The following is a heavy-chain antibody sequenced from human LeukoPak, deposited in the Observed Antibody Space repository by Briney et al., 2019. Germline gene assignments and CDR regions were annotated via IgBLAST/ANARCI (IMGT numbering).Heavy chain of an antibody. D-gene: IGHD5-12*01. V-gene: IGHV1-46*01. Sequence: GASVKVSCKESGYTFTSYYMHWVRQAPGQGLEWMGIINPSGGSTSYAQKFQGRITMTRDTSTSTVYMEMSSLRSEDTAVYYCARVLRGGGYLPDDAFDIWGQGTMVTVSS. J-gene: IGHJ3*02. CDR2: INPSGGST. CDR1: GYTFTSYY. CDR3: ARVLRGGGYLPDDAFDI.